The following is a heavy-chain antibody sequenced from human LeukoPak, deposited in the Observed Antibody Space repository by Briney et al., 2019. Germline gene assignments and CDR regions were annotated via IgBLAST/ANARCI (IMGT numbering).Heavy chain of an antibody. J-gene: IGHJ4*02. Sequence: GGSLRLSCEASGFRSDDHGMSWVRQAPGKGLEWVSGINWNGASTGYGDSVKGRFTISRDNAKNSLYLQMNSLRAEDTALYYCAGGDRNGWYFDYWGQGVLVTVSS. CDR1: GFRSDDHG. V-gene: IGHV3-20*04. CDR2: INWNGAST. D-gene: IGHD6-19*01. CDR3: AGGDRNGWYFDY.